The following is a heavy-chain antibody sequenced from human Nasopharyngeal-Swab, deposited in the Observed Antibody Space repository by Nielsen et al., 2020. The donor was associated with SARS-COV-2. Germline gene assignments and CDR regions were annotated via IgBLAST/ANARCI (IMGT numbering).Heavy chain of an antibody. J-gene: IGHJ4*02. CDR3: ARLPSAWGRRDFDY. CDR2: ISSSVSYI. Sequence: GGPLRLSCAASGFTFSTYSMIWVRQAPAKGLEWVSWISSSVSYIYYADSVKGRFTISRDNAKNALYLQMSSLRAEDTAVYYCARLPSAWGRRDFDYWGQGTLVTVSS. CDR1: GFTFSTYS. V-gene: IGHV3-21*06. D-gene: IGHD6-19*01.